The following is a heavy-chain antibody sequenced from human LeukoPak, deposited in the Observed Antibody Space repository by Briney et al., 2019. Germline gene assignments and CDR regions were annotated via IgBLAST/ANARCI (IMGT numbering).Heavy chain of an antibody. J-gene: IGHJ4*02. CDR1: GFTFSSYA. V-gene: IGHV3-23*01. CDR3: AKDLVGTPYYFDY. Sequence: PTGGSLRLSCAASGFTFSSYAMSWVRQAPGKGLEWVSAISGSGGSTYYADSVKGRFTISRDNSKNTLYLQMNSLRAEDTAVYYCAKDLVGTPYYFDYWGQGTLVTVSS. CDR2: ISGSGGST. D-gene: IGHD7-27*01.